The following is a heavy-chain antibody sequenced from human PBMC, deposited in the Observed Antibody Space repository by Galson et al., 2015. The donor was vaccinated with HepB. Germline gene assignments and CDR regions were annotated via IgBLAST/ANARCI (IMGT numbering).Heavy chain of an antibody. CDR1: GFTFSSYA. J-gene: IGHJ4*02. V-gene: IGHV3-23*01. Sequence: SLRLSCAASGFTFSSYAMSWVRQAPGKGLEWVSAISGSGVVTYYADSVKGRLTISRDNSKNTLYLQMNSLRAEDTAVYYCAKETDSSGWYPFDYWGQGALVTVSS. CDR2: ISGSGVVT. CDR3: AKETDSSGWYPFDY. D-gene: IGHD6-19*01.